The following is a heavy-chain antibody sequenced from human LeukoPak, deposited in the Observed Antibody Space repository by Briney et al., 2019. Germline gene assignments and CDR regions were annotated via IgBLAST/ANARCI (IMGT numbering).Heavy chain of an antibody. Sequence: GGSLRLSCVVSGFTFSSYAMSWVRQAPGKGLEWVSAISGGGDDTSYADSARGRFTVSRDNSKNTLYLQMNSLRAEDTAVYYCAKDSRESSGHFPYYYYYHYGLDVWGQGTTVTVSS. D-gene: IGHD3-22*01. CDR1: GFTFSSYA. J-gene: IGHJ6*02. V-gene: IGHV3-23*01. CDR3: AKDSRESSGHFPYYYYYHYGLDV. CDR2: ISGGGDDT.